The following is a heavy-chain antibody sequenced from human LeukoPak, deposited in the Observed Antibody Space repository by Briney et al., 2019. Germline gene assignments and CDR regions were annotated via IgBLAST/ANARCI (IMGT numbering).Heavy chain of an antibody. CDR1: GFTFSSYA. CDR2: ISGPAGSW. V-gene: IGHV3-23*01. D-gene: IGHD5/OR15-5a*01. J-gene: IGHJ4*02. CDR3: AKKVGLVSAPLYYFDV. Sequence: PGGSLRLSCAASGFTFSSYAMSWFRQAPGKGLEWVSAISGPAGSWDYADSVKGRFTISRDNSKNTLFLQMNSLRAEDTAIYYCAKKVGLVSAPLYYFDVWGQGTLVTVSS.